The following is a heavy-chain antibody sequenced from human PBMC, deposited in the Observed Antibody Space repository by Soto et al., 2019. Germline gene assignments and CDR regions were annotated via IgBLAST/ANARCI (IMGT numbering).Heavy chain of an antibody. CDR1: GGSFSGYY. Sequence: PSETLSLTCAVYGGSFSGYYWSWIRQPPGKGLEWIGEINHSGSTNYNPSIKSRVTISVDTSKNQFSLKLSSVTAAGTAVYYCARLSVSTRYCSGGSCRSDAFDIWGQGTMVTVSS. J-gene: IGHJ3*02. CDR2: INHSGST. V-gene: IGHV4-34*01. CDR3: ARLSVSTRYCSGGSCRSDAFDI. D-gene: IGHD2-15*01.